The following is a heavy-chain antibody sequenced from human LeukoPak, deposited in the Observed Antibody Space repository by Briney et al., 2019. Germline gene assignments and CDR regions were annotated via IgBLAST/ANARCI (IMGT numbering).Heavy chain of an antibody. V-gene: IGHV4-34*01. D-gene: IGHD3-3*01. J-gene: IGHJ6*03. CDR2: INHSGST. CDR1: GGSFSGYY. CDR3: ARGRYDFWSGYYYYYYYMDV. Sequence: PSETLSLTCAVYGGSFSGYYWSWIRQPPGKGLEWIGEINHSGSTNYNPSLKSRVTISVVTSKNQFSLKLSSVTAADTAVYYYARGRYDFWSGYYYYYYYMDVWGKGTTVTVSS.